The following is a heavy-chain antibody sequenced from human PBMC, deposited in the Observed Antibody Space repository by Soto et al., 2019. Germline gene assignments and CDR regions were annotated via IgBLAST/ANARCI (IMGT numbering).Heavy chain of an antibody. CDR2: IYYTGRT. CDR3: ARKSSIYSTWPLIDY. V-gene: IGHV4-59*01. J-gene: IGHJ4*02. CDR1: GGPISSYY. D-gene: IGHD6-13*01. Sequence: SETLSLTCTVSGGPISSYYCSWIRQPPGKGLEWIGYIYYTGRTNYNPSLKSRVTISVDTSKNQFSLKLSSVTAADTAVYYCARKSSIYSTWPLIDYWGRGTLVTVSS.